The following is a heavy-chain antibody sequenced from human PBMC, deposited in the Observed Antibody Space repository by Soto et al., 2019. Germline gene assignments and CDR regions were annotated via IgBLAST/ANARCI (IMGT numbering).Heavy chain of an antibody. CDR1: GGSISSYY. CDR3: ARHSSAVTTYYYYYMDV. J-gene: IGHJ6*03. V-gene: IGHV4-59*08. Sequence: SETLSLTCTVSGGSISSYYWSWIRQPPGKGLEWIGYIYYSGSTNYNPSLKSRVTISVDTSKNQFSLKLSSVTAADTAVYYSARHSSAVTTYYYYYMDVWGKGTTVTVSS. D-gene: IGHD4-4*01. CDR2: IYYSGST.